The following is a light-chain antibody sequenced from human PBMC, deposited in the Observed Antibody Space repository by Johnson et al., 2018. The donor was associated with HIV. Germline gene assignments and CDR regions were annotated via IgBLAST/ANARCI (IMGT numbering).Light chain of an antibody. V-gene: IGLV1-51*01. CDR2: DNN. CDR1: SSNIGNNY. CDR3: GTWDSSLSP. J-gene: IGLJ1*01. Sequence: QSVLTQPPSVSAAPGQKVTISCSGSSSNIGNNYVSWYQQLPGTAPKLLIYDNNKRPSGIPDRFSGSKSGTSATLGITALQTGDEADYYCGTWDSSLSPFGTGTKVTVL.